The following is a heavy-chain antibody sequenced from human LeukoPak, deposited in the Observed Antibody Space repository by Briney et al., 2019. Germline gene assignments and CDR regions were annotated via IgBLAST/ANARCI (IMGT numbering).Heavy chain of an antibody. Sequence: ASVKVSCKASGYTFTSYGISWVRQAPGQGLEWMGWISAYNGNTNYAQKLQGRVTMTTDTSTSTAYMELRSLRSDDTAVYYCARPSGYYYYDSSGYCTYWGQGTLVTVSS. CDR2: ISAYNGNT. CDR3: ARPSGYYYYDSSGYCTY. CDR1: GYTFTSYG. V-gene: IGHV1-18*01. J-gene: IGHJ4*02. D-gene: IGHD3-22*01.